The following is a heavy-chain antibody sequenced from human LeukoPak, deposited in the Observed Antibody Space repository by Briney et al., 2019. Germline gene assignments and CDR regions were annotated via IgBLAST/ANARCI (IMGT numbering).Heavy chain of an antibody. CDR3: ARAMVRGVITLRFDY. D-gene: IGHD3-10*01. CDR1: GGSISSYY. V-gene: IGHV4-4*07. J-gene: IGHJ4*02. Sequence: PSETLSLTCTVSGGSISSYYWSWIRQPAGKGLEWIGRIYTSGSTNYNPSLKSRVTMSVDTSKNQFSVKLSSVTAADTAVYYCARAMVRGVITLRFDYWGQGTLVTVSS. CDR2: IYTSGST.